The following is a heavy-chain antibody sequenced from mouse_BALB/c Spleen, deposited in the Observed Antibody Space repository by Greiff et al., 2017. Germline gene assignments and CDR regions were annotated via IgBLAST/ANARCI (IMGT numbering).Heavy chain of an antibody. CDR2: IWSGGST. V-gene: IGHV2-4-1*01. J-gene: IGHJ3*01. Sequence: VMLVESGPGLVQPSQSLSITCTVSGFSLTSYGVHWVRQSPGKGLEWLGVIWSGGSTDYNAAFISRLSISKDNSKSQVFFKMNSLQADDTAIYYCARKGDYDYDGIPWFAYWGQGTLVTVSA. CDR1: GFSLTSYG. D-gene: IGHD2-4*01. CDR3: ARKGDYDYDGIPWFAY.